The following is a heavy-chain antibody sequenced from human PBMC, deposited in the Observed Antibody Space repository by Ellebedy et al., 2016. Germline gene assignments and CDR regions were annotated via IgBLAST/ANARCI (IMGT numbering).Heavy chain of an antibody. V-gene: IGHV4-59*01. D-gene: IGHD3-22*01. CDR2: IYYSGST. CDR1: GGSISSYY. Sequence: SETLSLTXTVSGGSISSYYWSWIRQLPGKGLEWIGYIYYSGSTNYNPSLKSRVTISVDTSKNQFSLKLSSVTAADTAVYYCARLHSSGYYRPGDYWGQGTLVTVSS. J-gene: IGHJ4*02. CDR3: ARLHSSGYYRPGDY.